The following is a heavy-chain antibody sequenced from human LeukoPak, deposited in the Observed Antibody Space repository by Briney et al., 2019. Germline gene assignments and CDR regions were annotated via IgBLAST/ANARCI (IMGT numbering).Heavy chain of an antibody. V-gene: IGHV3-23*01. D-gene: IGHD3-16*02. Sequence: GGSLRLSCAASGFSITDWPLSWVRQAPGGGLEWVSAIGVRTHYADSMKGRFTISRDNSKNTLYLQMNSLRAEDTAVYYCASMITFGGVIATFDYWGQGTLVTVSS. CDR1: GFSITDWP. J-gene: IGHJ4*02. CDR3: ASMITFGGVIATFDY. CDR2: IGVRT.